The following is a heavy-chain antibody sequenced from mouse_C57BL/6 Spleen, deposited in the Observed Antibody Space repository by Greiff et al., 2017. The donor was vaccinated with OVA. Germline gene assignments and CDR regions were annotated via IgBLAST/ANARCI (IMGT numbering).Heavy chain of an antibody. V-gene: IGHV1-50*01. CDR1: GYTFTSYL. CDR3: ARSRTAWFAY. J-gene: IGHJ3*01. D-gene: IGHD4-1*01. Sequence: QVQLQQPGAELVKPGASVKLSCKASGYTFTSYLMQWVKQRPGQGLEWIGEIDPSDSYTNYNQKFKGKATLTVDTSSSTAYMQLSSLTSEDSAVYYCARSRTAWFAYWGQGTLVTVSA. CDR2: IDPSDSYT.